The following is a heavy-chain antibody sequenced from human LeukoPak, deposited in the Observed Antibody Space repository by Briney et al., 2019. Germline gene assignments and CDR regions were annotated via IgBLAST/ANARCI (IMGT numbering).Heavy chain of an antibody. CDR1: GFTFSKYA. Sequence: GESLRLSCAASGFTFSKYAMSWVRQAPGKGLEWVSSVSGSSDIIDYADSVKGRFTTSRDNSKNTVYLQMNSLRVEDTAVYFCARGRQLWEYWGQGTLVTVSS. CDR3: ARGRQLWEY. CDR2: VSGSSDII. J-gene: IGHJ4*02. V-gene: IGHV3-23*01. D-gene: IGHD1-26*01.